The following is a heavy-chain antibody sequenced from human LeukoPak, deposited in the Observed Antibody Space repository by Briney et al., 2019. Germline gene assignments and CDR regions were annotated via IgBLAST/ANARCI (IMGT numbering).Heavy chain of an antibody. Sequence: PSGTLSLTCTVSGDSISSYYWSWIRQPPGKGLEWIGSIYYSGSTNYNPSLKSRVTISVDTSTNQFSLKLSSVTAADTAVYYCARAYCGGDCPYDAFDIWGQGTMVTVSS. D-gene: IGHD2-21*02. CDR1: GDSISSYY. CDR3: ARAYCGGDCPYDAFDI. CDR2: IYYSGST. V-gene: IGHV4-59*08. J-gene: IGHJ3*02.